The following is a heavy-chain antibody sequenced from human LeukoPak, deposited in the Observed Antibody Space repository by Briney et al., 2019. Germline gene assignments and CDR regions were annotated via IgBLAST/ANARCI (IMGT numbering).Heavy chain of an antibody. J-gene: IGHJ4*02. CDR3: ARAPMIVVVFPPRLDF. CDR1: GYTFTGYY. Sequence: ASVKASCKTSGYTFTGYYMHWVRQAPGQGLEWMGWINPNTGGTNYAQNFQGRVTMTSDTSISTAYMELSSLRSDDTAMYYCARAPMIVVVFPPRLDFWGQGTLVTVSP. V-gene: IGHV1-2*02. CDR2: INPNTGGT. D-gene: IGHD3-22*01.